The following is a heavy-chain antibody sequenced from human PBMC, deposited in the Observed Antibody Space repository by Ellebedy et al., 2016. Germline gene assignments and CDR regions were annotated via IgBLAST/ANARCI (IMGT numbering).Heavy chain of an antibody. CDR2: INPNTGGT. V-gene: IGHV1-2*02. D-gene: IGHD2-2*02. CDR3: ARGYCSSTSCYTTDAFDI. J-gene: IGHJ3*02. Sequence: ASVKVSXXASGYTFTGYYMHWVRQAPGQGLEWMGWINPNTGGTNYAQKFQGRVTMTRDTSISTAYMELSSLRSEDTAVYYCARGYCSSTSCYTTDAFDIWGQGTMVTVSS. CDR1: GYTFTGYY.